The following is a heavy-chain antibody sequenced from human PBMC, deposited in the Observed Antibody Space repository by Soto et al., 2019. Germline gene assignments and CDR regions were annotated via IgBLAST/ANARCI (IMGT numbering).Heavy chain of an antibody. V-gene: IGHV4-4*02. J-gene: IGHJ4*02. D-gene: IGHD5-18*01. CDR1: GASISSSKC. CDR3: ARDLSSYGVYYFDY. CDR2: ICHSGST. Sequence: QVQLQESGPGLVKPSGTLSLTCAVSGASISSSKCWSWVRQPPGKGLEWIGEICHSGSTNYNPPLKSRVTISVDKSKNQFSLKLNSVTAADTAVYYCARDLSSYGVYYFDYWGQGTLVTVSS.